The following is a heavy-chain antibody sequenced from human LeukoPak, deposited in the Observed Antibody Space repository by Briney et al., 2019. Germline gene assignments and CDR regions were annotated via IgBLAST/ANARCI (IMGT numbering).Heavy chain of an antibody. CDR3: ARVWELSYDY. J-gene: IGHJ4*02. V-gene: IGHV3-23*01. CDR1: GFTFSGYA. Sequence: GESLRLSCAASGFTFSGYAMSWVRQAPGRGLEWVSGISGSGGGTYYADPVKGRFTISRDDSKNTVDLLLNSLRAEDTAVYYCARVWELSYDYWGQGTLVTVSS. D-gene: IGHD3-16*02. CDR2: ISGSGGGT.